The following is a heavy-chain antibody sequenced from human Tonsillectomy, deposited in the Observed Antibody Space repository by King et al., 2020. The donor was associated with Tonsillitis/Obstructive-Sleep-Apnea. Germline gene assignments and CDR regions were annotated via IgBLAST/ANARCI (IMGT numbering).Heavy chain of an antibody. CDR1: GFIFSTYR. D-gene: IGHD2-2*01. V-gene: IGHV3-7*04. J-gene: IGHJ4*02. Sequence: VQLVESGGGLVQPGGSLRLSCAASGFIFSTYRMTWVRQAPGQGLEWVANINQDGSEKHYVDSVKGRFTIYRDNAKNSLYLQMNSLRSEDTAVYYCARVSCSSSSCQDYWGQGTLVTVSS. CDR2: INQDGSEK. CDR3: ARVSCSSSSCQDY.